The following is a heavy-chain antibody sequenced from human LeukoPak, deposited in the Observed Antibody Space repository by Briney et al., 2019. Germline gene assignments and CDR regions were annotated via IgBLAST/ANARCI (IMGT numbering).Heavy chain of an antibody. CDR3: ARLKYQLLSAAFDI. CDR1: GFTFSSYG. J-gene: IGHJ3*02. CDR2: IWYDGSNK. V-gene: IGHV3-33*01. Sequence: PGGSLRLSCAASGFTFSSYGMPWVRQAPGKGLEWVAVIWYDGSNKYYADSVKGRFTISRDNSKNTLYLQMNSLRAEDTAVYYCARLKYQLLSAAFDIWGQGTMVTVSS. D-gene: IGHD2-2*01.